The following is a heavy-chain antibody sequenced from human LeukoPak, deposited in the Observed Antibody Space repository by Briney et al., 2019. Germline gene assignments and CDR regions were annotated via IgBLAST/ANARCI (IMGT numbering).Heavy chain of an antibody. D-gene: IGHD3-10*01. CDR1: GFAFSSYA. J-gene: IGHJ4*02. CDR2: ISYDGSNK. V-gene: IGHV3-30-3*01. CDR3: ARDSSLGE. Sequence: GGSLRLSCAASGFAFSSYAMHWVRQAPGKGLEWVAVISYDGSNKYYADSVKGRFTISRDNSKNTLYLQMNSLRAEDTAVYYCARDSSLGEWGQGTLVTVSS.